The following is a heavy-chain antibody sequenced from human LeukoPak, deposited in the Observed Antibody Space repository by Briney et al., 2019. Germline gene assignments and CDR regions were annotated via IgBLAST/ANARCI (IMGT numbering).Heavy chain of an antibody. J-gene: IGHJ1*01. CDR2: IYYSGST. D-gene: IGHD3-10*01. CDR3: ARERYYGSGTVD. CDR1: GGSISSYY. Sequence: PSETLSLTCTVSGGSISSYYWSWIRQPPGKGLEWIGYIYYSGSTNYNPSLKSRVTISVDTSKNQFSLKLSSVTAADTAVYYCARERYYGSGTVDWGQGPWSPSPQ. V-gene: IGHV4-59*01.